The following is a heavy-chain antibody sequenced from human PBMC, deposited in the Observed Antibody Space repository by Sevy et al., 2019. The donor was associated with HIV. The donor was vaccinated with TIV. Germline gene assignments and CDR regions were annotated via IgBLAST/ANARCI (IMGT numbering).Heavy chain of an antibody. Sequence: GESLKISCKGSGYSFTSYWIGWVRQTPGKGLEWMGIIYPGDSDTRYSPSFQGQVTISADKSISTAYLQWSSLKASDTAMYYCARTYYYGSGSPRVGYYYYMDVWGKGTTVTVSS. D-gene: IGHD3-10*01. CDR2: IYPGDSDT. CDR3: ARTYYYGSGSPRVGYYYYMDV. V-gene: IGHV5-51*01. CDR1: GYSFTSYW. J-gene: IGHJ6*03.